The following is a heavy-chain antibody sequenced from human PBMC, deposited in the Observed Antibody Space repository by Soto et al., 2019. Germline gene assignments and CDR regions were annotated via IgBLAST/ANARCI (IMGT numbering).Heavy chain of an antibody. D-gene: IGHD2-15*01. CDR1: GFTWDDYA. CDR3: AKDVNGGNPEYYYYYGMDV. CDR2: ISWNSGSI. Sequence: SLKLSCSAAGFTWDDYAMHWVRQAPGKGLEWVSGISWNSGSIGYADSVKGRFTISRDNAKNSLYLQMNSLRAEDTALYYCAKDVNGGNPEYYYYYGMDVWGQGTTVTVSS. V-gene: IGHV3-9*01. J-gene: IGHJ6*02.